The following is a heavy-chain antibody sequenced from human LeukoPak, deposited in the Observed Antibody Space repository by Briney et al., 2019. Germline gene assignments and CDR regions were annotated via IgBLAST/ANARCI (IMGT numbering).Heavy chain of an antibody. CDR2: INPNSGGT. J-gene: IGHJ6*03. D-gene: IGHD2-15*01. CDR3: ARDGSSYYYYYMDV. CDR1: GYTFTGYF. V-gene: IGHV1-2*02. Sequence: ASVKVSCKASGYTFTGYFMYWVRQAPGQGLEWMGWINPNSGGTNYAQKFQGRVTMTRDTSINTAYMELSRLRSDDTAIYYCARDGSSYYYYYMDVWGKGTTVTVSS.